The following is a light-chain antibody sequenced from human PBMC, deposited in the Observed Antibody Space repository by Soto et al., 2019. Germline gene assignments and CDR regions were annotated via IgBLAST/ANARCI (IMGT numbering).Light chain of an antibody. Sequence: DIQMTQSPSTLSASVGDTVTITCRASQNLNSWLAWYQQKPGKAPKLLIYKASRLESGVPSRFSVSGSATDFTLTISSLQPDDFATYYYQQYNSYYSFGQGTKLESK. CDR2: KAS. J-gene: IGKJ2*03. CDR3: QQYNSYYS. CDR1: QNLNSW. V-gene: IGKV1-5*03.